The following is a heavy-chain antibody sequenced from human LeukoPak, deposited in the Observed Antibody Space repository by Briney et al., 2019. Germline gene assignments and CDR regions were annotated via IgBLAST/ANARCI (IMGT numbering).Heavy chain of an antibody. D-gene: IGHD3-16*01. CDR3: ARDLGYLGGYYYYDYMDV. CDR1: GFTFSSYS. CDR2: ISSSSSTI. J-gene: IGHJ6*03. V-gene: IGHV3-48*01. Sequence: GGSLRLSCAASGFTFSSYSMNWVRQAPGKGLEGVSYISSSSSTIYYADSVKGRFTISRDNAKNSLYLQMNSLRAEDTAVYYCARDLGYLGGYYYYDYMDVWGRGTTVTISS.